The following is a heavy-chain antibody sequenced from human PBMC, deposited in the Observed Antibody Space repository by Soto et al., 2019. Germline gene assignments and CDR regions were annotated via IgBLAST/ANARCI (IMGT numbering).Heavy chain of an antibody. J-gene: IGHJ4*02. V-gene: IGHV3-74*01. CDR3: ATGSGWYSPDY. D-gene: IGHD6-19*01. Sequence: EVPLVESGGGLVQPGGSLRLSCAASGFTFSSNWMHWVRQSPGKGLVWVSRIDNDGSSRDYADSVKGRFTISRDNAKNTLYLEMGSLRAEDTAVYYCATGSGWYSPDYWGQGTLVTVSS. CDR2: IDNDGSSR. CDR1: GFTFSSNW.